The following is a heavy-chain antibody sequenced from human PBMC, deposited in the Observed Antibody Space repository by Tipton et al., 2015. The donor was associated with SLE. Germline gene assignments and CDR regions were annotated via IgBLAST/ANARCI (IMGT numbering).Heavy chain of an antibody. V-gene: IGHV4-39*01. CDR3: ARGVDGTVAEH. CDR1: GGSISGSRFF. D-gene: IGHD5-24*01. CDR2: IHYNGST. J-gene: IGHJ1*01. Sequence: TLSLTCTVSGGSISGSRFFWGWVRQPPGKGLEWIASIHYNGSTYYNPSLKSRVTISVDTSMNQFSLNLGSVTAADTAVYYCARGVDGTVAEHWGQGTLVTVSS.